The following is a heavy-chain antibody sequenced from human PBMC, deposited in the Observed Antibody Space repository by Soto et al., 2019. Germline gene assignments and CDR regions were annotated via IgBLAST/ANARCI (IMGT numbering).Heavy chain of an antibody. CDR3: ARIGNFYDSGGSRDY. J-gene: IGHJ4*02. Sequence: EVQLVESGGDVVKAGGSLRLSCVGSGFTFSSYNMHWVRQAPGKGLEWVSSISASSTYIHYADSVKGRFTISRDNANNSLYLHMNSLRAADTAVYYCARIGNFYDSGGSRDYWGQGTLVTVSS. CDR2: ISASSTYI. V-gene: IGHV3-21*01. D-gene: IGHD3-22*01. CDR1: GFTFSSYN.